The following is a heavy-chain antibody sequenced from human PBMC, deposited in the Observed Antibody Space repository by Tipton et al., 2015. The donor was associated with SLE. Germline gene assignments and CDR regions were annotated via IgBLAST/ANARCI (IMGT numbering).Heavy chain of an antibody. CDR2: IYYSGGT. V-gene: IGHV4-39*07. CDR3: ARGKREVRGVPMNCAFDI. D-gene: IGHD3-10*01. Sequence: TLSLTCTVSGGSISSSSYYWGWIRQPPGKGLEWIGSIYYSGGTYYNPSLKSRVTISVDTSKNQFSLKLSSVTAADTAVYYCARGKREVRGVPMNCAFDIWGQGTMVTVSS. J-gene: IGHJ3*02. CDR1: GGSISSSSYY.